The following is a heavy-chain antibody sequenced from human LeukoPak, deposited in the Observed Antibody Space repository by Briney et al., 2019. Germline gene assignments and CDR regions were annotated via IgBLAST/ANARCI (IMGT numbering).Heavy chain of an antibody. Sequence: SETLSLTCTVSGGSIRSNYYWGWIRQPPGKGLEWFGSIYYSGNSYYNPSLKSRVTMSIDTSKNQFSLKLSSVTAADTAVYYCARMGIAAADDYWGQGTLVTVSS. CDR1: GGSIRSNYY. D-gene: IGHD6-13*01. V-gene: IGHV4-39*07. CDR2: IYYSGNS. CDR3: ARMGIAAADDY. J-gene: IGHJ4*02.